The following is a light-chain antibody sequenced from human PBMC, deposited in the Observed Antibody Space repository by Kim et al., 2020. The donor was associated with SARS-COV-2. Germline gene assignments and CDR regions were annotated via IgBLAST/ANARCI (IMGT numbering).Light chain of an antibody. Sequence: DIQMTQSPSSLSASVGDRVTITCRASQSISNYLNWYQQKPGKAPKLLIYTASSLQSGVPSRFSGGGSGTDFTLTISSLQPEDFATYYCQQSSRTRALTFGGGTKVDIK. CDR3: QQSSRTRALT. J-gene: IGKJ4*01. CDR2: TAS. CDR1: QSISNY. V-gene: IGKV1-39*01.